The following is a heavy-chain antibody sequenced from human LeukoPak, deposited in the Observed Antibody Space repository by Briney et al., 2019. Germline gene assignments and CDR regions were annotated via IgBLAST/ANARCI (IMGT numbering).Heavy chain of an antibody. Sequence: GGSLRLSCVASGFTFDDYGMSWVRQAPGKGLEWVSGINWNGGSTGYADSVKGRFTISRDNAKNSLYLQMNSLRAEDTALYYCAREFYDSSGYYYYYYYMDVWGKGTTVTVSS. CDR3: AREFYDSSGYYYYYYYMDV. CDR1: GFTFDDYG. V-gene: IGHV3-20*04. CDR2: INWNGGST. D-gene: IGHD3-22*01. J-gene: IGHJ6*03.